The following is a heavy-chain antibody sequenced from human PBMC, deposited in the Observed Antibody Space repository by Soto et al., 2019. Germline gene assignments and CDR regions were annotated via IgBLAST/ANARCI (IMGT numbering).Heavy chain of an antibody. CDR2: IYYSGST. CDR3: ARDSTLTGTTLP. D-gene: IGHD1-20*01. Sequence: QVQLQESGPGLVKPSQTLSLTCTVSGGSISSGGYYWSWIRQHPGKGLEWIGYIYYSGSTYYNPSLKSLVTISVDTSKNQFSLKLSSVTAADTAVYYCARDSTLTGTTLPWGQGTLVTVSS. CDR1: GGSISSGGYY. V-gene: IGHV4-31*01. J-gene: IGHJ5*02.